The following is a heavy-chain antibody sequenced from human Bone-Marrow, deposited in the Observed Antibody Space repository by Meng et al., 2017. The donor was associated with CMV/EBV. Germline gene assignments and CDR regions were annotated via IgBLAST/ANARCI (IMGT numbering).Heavy chain of an antibody. J-gene: IGHJ6*02. CDR3: ARGPGGYPLLYYYYGMYV. V-gene: IGHV4-59*01. CDR2: IYYSGST. D-gene: IGHD3-16*02. CDR1: GGSISSYY. Sequence: SETLSLTCTVSGGSISSYYWSWIRQPPGKGLEWIGYIYYSGSTNYNPSLKSRVTISVDTSKNQFSLKLSSVTAADTAVYYCARGPGGYPLLYYYYGMYVWGQGTTVTVSS.